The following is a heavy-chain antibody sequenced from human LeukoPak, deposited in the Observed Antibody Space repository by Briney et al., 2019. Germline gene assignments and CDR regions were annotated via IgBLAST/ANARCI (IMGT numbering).Heavy chain of an antibody. Sequence: PGGSLRLSCAASGFTFISYAMSWVRQAPGKGLEWVSAISGSGGSTYYADSVKGRFTISRDNSKNTLYLQMNSLRAEDTAVYYCARHYDYDSSGYNPYWGQGTLVTVSS. CDR1: GFTFISYA. J-gene: IGHJ4*02. D-gene: IGHD3-22*01. CDR3: ARHYDYDSSGYNPY. CDR2: ISGSGGST. V-gene: IGHV3-23*01.